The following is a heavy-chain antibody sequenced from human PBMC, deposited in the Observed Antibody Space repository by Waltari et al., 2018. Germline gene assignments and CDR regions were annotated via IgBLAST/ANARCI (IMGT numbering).Heavy chain of an antibody. V-gene: IGHV3-23*01. D-gene: IGHD3-16*02. Sequence: EVQLLEAAGGLVQPGEALSLACAASGFSFMGFAMTGVRQAPGEGLGCVASISGSGATPFYADSVKGRVTIVRDNSRDTVYPQMNSLRVDDSAVYYCAKGSRCYTNYFFDSWGQGTLVSVSS. J-gene: IGHJ4*02. CDR3: AKGSRCYTNYFFDS. CDR1: GFSFMGFA. CDR2: ISGSGATP.